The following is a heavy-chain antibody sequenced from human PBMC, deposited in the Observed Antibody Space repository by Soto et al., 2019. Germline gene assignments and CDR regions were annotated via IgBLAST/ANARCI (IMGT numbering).Heavy chain of an antibody. CDR2: IIPVFGAT. V-gene: IGHV1-69*13. CDR1: GGLFSSFA. J-gene: IGHJ4*02. D-gene: IGHD3-16*01. Sequence: SVKVSCKDSGGLFSSFAISWVRQAPGQGLEWMGGIIPVFGATNYAQKFQGRVTITADESTNTAYMELSSLTSDDTAMYYCARGGGPYVWFNEFWGQGTQVTVSS. CDR3: ARGGGPYVWFNEF.